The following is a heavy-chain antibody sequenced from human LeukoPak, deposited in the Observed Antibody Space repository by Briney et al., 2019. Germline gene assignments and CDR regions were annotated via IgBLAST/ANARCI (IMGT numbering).Heavy chain of an antibody. CDR1: GFTFSNYW. J-gene: IGHJ4*02. V-gene: IGHV3-7*01. CDR3: ARGEISGYFVY. Sequence: GGSLSLSCADSGFTFSNYWMSWVRQAPGRGLEWVANIKEDGSMKQYADSVRGRFTISRDNAKRSLYLQMSSLKAEDSAVYYCARGEISGYFVYWGQGTLVTVSS. CDR2: IKEDGSMK. D-gene: IGHD1-26*01.